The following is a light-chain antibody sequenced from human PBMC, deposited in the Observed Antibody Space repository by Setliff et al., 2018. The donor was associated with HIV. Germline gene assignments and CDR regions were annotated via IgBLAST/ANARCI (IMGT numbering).Light chain of an antibody. J-gene: IGKJ1*01. CDR3: QQRTNWLWT. V-gene: IGKV3-11*01. Sequence: EIVLTQSPATLSLSPGERATLSCRASQSVRTYVAWYQQKPGQAPRLLIYDASNRASGIPARFSGSGSGTDFTLTISSLEPEDFAVYYCQQRTNWLWTFGQGTK. CDR2: DAS. CDR1: QSVRTY.